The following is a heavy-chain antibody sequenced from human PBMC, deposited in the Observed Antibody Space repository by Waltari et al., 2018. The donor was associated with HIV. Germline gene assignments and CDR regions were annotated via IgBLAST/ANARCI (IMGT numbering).Heavy chain of an antibody. CDR2: IYPGDSDT. V-gene: IGHV5-51*01. CDR3: ARHEQYYYDSSGYYGWFDP. D-gene: IGHD3-22*01. CDR1: GYSVPRYW. Sequence: EVQLVQSGAEVKKPGESLKISRKGTGYSVPRYWIGWVRQVPGKGLEWMGIIYPGDSDTRYSPSFQGQVTISADKSISTAYLQWSSLKASDTAMYYCARHEQYYYDSSGYYGWFDPWGQGTLVTVSS. J-gene: IGHJ5*02.